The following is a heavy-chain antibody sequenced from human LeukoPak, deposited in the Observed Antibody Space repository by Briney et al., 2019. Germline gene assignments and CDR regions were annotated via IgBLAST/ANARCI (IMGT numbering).Heavy chain of an antibody. CDR2: ISSSGSTI. Sequence: GGSLRLSCAASGFTFSDYYMSWIRQAPGKGLEWVSYISSSGSTIYYADSVKGRFTISRDNAKNSLYLQMNSLRAEDTAVYYCAKDSMVYCSSTSCYGVNFDYWGQGTLVTVSS. CDR3: AKDSMVYCSSTSCYGVNFDY. D-gene: IGHD2-2*01. CDR1: GFTFSDYY. J-gene: IGHJ4*02. V-gene: IGHV3-11*04.